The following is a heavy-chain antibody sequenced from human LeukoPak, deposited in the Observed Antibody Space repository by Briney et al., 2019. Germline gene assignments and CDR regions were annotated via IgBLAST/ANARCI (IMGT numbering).Heavy chain of an antibody. Sequence: KPSETLSLTCTVSGGSISSYYWGWIRQPPGKGLEWIGYIYYSGSTNYNPSLKSRVTISVDTSKNQFSLKLSSVTAADTAVYYCARERPHYYGSGSYYGDYYYYYYMDVWGKGTTVTVSS. CDR1: GGSISSYY. J-gene: IGHJ6*03. D-gene: IGHD3-10*01. V-gene: IGHV4-59*01. CDR3: ARERPHYYGSGSYYGDYYYYYYMDV. CDR2: IYYSGST.